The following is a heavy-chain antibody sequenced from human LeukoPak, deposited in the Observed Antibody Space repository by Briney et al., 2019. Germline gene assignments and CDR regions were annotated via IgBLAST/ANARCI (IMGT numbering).Heavy chain of an antibody. V-gene: IGHV3-48*02. Sequence: PGGSLRLSCEASGFPSGSYRINWFRKVPGKGLEWVSYISSSSSTIYYADSVKGRFTISRDNAKNSLYLQMNSLRDEDTAVYYCARSTMVQGVHWGQGTLVTVSS. CDR3: ARSTMVQGVH. J-gene: IGHJ4*02. CDR1: GFPSGSYR. D-gene: IGHD3-10*01. CDR2: ISSSSSTI.